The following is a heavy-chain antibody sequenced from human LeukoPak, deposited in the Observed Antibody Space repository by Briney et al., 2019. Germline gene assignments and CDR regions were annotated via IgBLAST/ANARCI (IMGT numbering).Heavy chain of an antibody. CDR1: GFTFSSYG. CDR3: AREHGSAYYFDY. V-gene: IGHV3-33*01. CDR2: IWYDGSNK. J-gene: IGHJ4*02. D-gene: IGHD3-10*01. Sequence: GRSLRLSCAASGFTFSSYGMHWVRQAPGKGLEGVAVIWYDGSNKYYADSVKGRFTISRDNSKNTLYLQMNSLRAEDTAVYYCAREHGSAYYFDYWGQGTLVTVSS.